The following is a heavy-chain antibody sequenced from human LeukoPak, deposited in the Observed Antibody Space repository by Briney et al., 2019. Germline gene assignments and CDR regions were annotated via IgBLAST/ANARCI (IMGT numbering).Heavy chain of an antibody. CDR3: ARGIVGATFGN. J-gene: IGHJ4*02. D-gene: IGHD1-26*01. CDR1: GYTFTSYY. Sequence: GASVKVSCKASGYTFTSYYMHLVRQAPGQGLEWMGIINPSGGSTSYAQKLQGKVTMTRDTSTSTVYMELSSLRSEDTAVYYCARGIVGATFGNWGQGTLVTVSS. V-gene: IGHV1-46*01. CDR2: INPSGGST.